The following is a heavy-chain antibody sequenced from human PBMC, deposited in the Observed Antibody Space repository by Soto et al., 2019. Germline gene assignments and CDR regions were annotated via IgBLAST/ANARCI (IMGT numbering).Heavy chain of an antibody. CDR1: GFTFSSYG. V-gene: IGHV3-33*01. CDR3: ARDLRSGSYEDY. CDR2: IWYDGSNK. J-gene: IGHJ4*02. D-gene: IGHD3-10*01. Sequence: QVQLVESGGGEVQPGRSLRLSCAASGFTFSSYGMHWVRQAPGKGLEWVAVIWYDGSNKYYADSVKGRFTISRDNSKNTLYLQMNSLRAEDTAVYYCARDLRSGSYEDYWGQGTLVTVSS.